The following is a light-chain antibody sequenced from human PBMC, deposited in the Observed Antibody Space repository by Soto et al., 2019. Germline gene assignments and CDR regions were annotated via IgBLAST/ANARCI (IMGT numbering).Light chain of an antibody. CDR2: KAS. V-gene: IGKV1-5*03. CDR3: QQYNTYPPT. J-gene: IGKJ5*01. Sequence: DIPIAQSPSTLSASVGDRVTITFRASQSISTWLAWYQQKPGKAPKLLIYKASSLESGVPSRFSGSGSGTEFTLTISSLQPDDFATYYCQQYNTYPPTFGQGTRLEIK. CDR1: QSISTW.